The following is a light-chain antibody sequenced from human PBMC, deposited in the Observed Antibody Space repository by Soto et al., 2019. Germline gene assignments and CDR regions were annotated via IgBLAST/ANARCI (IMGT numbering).Light chain of an antibody. J-gene: IGLJ2*01. CDR3: QSADSIVV. Sequence: SYELTQPPSMSVSPGQTARITCSGDALPKQYAYWYQQKPGQAPVLVIYKDSERPSGIPERFSGSSSGTTVTLTISGVQAEDEADYYCQSADSIVVFGGGTKLTVL. CDR1: ALPKQY. V-gene: IGLV3-25*03. CDR2: KDS.